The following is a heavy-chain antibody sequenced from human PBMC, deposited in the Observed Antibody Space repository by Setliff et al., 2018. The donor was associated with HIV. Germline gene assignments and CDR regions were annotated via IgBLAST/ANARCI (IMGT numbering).Heavy chain of an antibody. CDR3: ARLGYSGSLVGAFDI. CDR2: IYYSGST. J-gene: IGHJ3*02. V-gene: IGHV4-59*08. D-gene: IGHD1-26*01. Sequence: SETLSLTCTVSGGSISSYYWSWIRQPPGKGLEWIGYIYYSGSTNYNPSLKTRVTLSVDTSKNQFSLNLTSVTAADTAVYYCARLGYSGSLVGAFDIWGQGTMVTVSS. CDR1: GGSISSYY.